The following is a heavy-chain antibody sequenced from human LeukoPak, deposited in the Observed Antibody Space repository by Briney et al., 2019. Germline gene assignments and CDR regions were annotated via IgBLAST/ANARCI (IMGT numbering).Heavy chain of an antibody. Sequence: GGSLRLSCAASGFTFSSYAMSWVRQAPGKGLEYVSAISSNGGSTYYANSVKGRFTISRDNSKNTLYLQMGSLRAEDMAVYYCARDRSSGWDDYWGQGTLVTVSS. V-gene: IGHV3-64*01. CDR1: GFTFSSYA. D-gene: IGHD6-19*01. J-gene: IGHJ4*02. CDR2: ISSNGGST. CDR3: ARDRSSGWDDY.